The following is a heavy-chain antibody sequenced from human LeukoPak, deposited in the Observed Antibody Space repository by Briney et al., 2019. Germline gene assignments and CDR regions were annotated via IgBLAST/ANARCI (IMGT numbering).Heavy chain of an antibody. CDR1: GFTFSSHW. CDR2: IKQDGSEK. J-gene: IGHJ4*02. V-gene: IGHV3-7*01. Sequence: GGSLRLSCAASGFTFSSHWMSWVRQAPGKGLEWVANIKQDGSEKYYVDSVKGRFTISRDNAKNSLYLQMNSLRAEDTAVYYCARDSYYYDSSGYAKFDYWGQGTLVTVSS. CDR3: ARDSYYYDSSGYAKFDY. D-gene: IGHD3-22*01.